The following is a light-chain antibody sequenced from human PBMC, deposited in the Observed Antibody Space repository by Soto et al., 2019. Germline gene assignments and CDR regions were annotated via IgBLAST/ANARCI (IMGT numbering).Light chain of an antibody. Sequence: IVLTQSPATLSLSPGERATLSCRASQSVGGYLDWYQQKPGQAPRLLIYDASTRATDVPARFSGSGCGAEFTLTINSLHSEDFALYYCQQYNNLPPWTFRQGTKVDIK. CDR1: QSVGGY. J-gene: IGKJ1*01. CDR3: QQYNNLPPWT. V-gene: IGKV3D-15*01. CDR2: DAS.